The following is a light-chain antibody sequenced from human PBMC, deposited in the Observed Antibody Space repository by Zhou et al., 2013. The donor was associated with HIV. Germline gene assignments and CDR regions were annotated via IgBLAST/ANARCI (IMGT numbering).Light chain of an antibody. V-gene: IGLV1-40*01. CDR1: SSNIGAHYD. J-gene: IGLJ3*02. CDR3: QSYDSSLSCWV. Sequence: QSVLTQPPSVSGAPGQTVTISCTGSSSNIGAHYDVHWYQQLPGTAPKLLIYGNDNRPSVVPARFSGSRSGTSASLAITGLQAEDEADYYCQSYDSSLSCWVFGGGTKLTVL. CDR2: GND.